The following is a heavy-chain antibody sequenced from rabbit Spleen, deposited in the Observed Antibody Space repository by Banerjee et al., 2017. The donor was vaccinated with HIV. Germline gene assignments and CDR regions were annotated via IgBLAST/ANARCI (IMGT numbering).Heavy chain of an antibody. J-gene: IGHJ6*01. CDR1: GFSFSNSDY. V-gene: IGHV1S40*01. Sequence: QSLEESGGDLVKPGASLTLTCTASGFSFSNSDYMCWVRQAPGKGLEWISCIAGSDSGFTYSATWAKGRFTISKTSSTTVTLQMTSLTAADTATYFCARDTGSSFSSYGMDLWGPGTLVTVS. CDR2: IAGSDSGFT. CDR3: ARDTGSSFSSYGMDL. D-gene: IGHD8-1*01.